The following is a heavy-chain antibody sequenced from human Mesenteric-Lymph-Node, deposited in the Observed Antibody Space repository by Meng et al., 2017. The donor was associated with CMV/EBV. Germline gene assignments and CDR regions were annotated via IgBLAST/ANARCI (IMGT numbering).Heavy chain of an antibody. Sequence: GGSLRLSCAASGFTFEDYTMHWVRQAPGKGLEWVSLISWHGGSTHYADSVKGRFTISRDNIKKSLYLQMNSLSAEDTAVYYCARDSIASALDYWGQGVLVTVSS. V-gene: IGHV3-43*01. D-gene: IGHD6-13*01. CDR1: GFTFEDYT. J-gene: IGHJ4*02. CDR2: ISWHGGST. CDR3: ARDSIASALDY.